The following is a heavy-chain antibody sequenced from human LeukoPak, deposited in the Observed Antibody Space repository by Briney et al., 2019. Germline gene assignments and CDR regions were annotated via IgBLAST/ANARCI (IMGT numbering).Heavy chain of an antibody. J-gene: IGHJ4*02. CDR2: ISYDGSNK. CDR1: GFTFSSYG. Sequence: PGKSLRLSCAASGFTFSSYGMHWVRQAPGKGLEWVAVISYDGSNKYYADSVKGRFTISRDNSKNTLYLQMNSLRAEDTAVYYCARDFFRYSSSSQDYWGQGTLVTVSS. V-gene: IGHV3-30*19. D-gene: IGHD6-6*01. CDR3: ARDFFRYSSSSQDY.